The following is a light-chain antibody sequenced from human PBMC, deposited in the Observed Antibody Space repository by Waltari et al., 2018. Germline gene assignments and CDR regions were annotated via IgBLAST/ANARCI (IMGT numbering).Light chain of an antibody. Sequence: DIQMTQSPSTLSASVGDRVTITCRASQSISGLLAWYRQEAGKAPKLLIYEASTLESGGPSRFSGSGSGTEFTLTISGVQPDDVATFYCQQYRTYPWTFGRGTKVEIK. CDR2: EAS. J-gene: IGKJ1*01. CDR3: QQYRTYPWT. CDR1: QSISGL. V-gene: IGKV1-5*03.